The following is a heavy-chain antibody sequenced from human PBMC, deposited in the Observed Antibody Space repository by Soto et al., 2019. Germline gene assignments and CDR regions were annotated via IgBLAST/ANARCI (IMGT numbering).Heavy chain of an antibody. CDR2: MSGSGSSI. Sequence: EAQLLESGGGLVQPGESLTLSCVAFHFAFNIGAMTWVRQAPGKGLEWVSSMSGSGSSIYYADSVKGRFTITRDKSKKTLYLQMNSLRAEDTAVYWCARDNWNGAYYGLDVWGQGTTVTVS. D-gene: IGHD1-20*01. CDR3: ARDNWNGAYYGLDV. CDR1: HFAFNIGA. J-gene: IGHJ6*02. V-gene: IGHV3-23*01.